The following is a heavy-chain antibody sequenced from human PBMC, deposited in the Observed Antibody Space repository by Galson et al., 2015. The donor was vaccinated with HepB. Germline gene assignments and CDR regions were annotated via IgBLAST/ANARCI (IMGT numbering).Heavy chain of an antibody. CDR3: AKTSGIAVAGTNFDY. V-gene: IGHV3-23*01. CDR1: GFTFSSYA. D-gene: IGHD6-19*01. Sequence: SLRLSCAASGFTFSSYAMSWVRQAPGKGLEWVSAISGSGGSTYYADSVKGRFTIPRDNSKNTLYLQMNSLRAEDTAVYYCAKTSGIAVAGTNFDYWGQGTLVTVSS. J-gene: IGHJ4*02. CDR2: ISGSGGST.